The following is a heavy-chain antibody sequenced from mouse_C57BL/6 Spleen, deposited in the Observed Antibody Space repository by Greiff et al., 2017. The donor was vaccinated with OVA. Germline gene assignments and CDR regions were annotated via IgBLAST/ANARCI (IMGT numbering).Heavy chain of an antibody. V-gene: IGHV5-9-1*02. J-gene: IGHJ3*01. D-gene: IGHD1-1*01. CDR1: GFTFSSYA. Sequence: EVKLMESGEGLVKPGGSLKLSCAASGFTFSSYAMSWVRQTPEKRLEWVAYISSGGDYIYYADTVKGRFTISRDNARNTLYLQMSSLKSEDTTMYYCTRHNYGSPLANWGQGTLVTVSA. CDR2: ISSGGDYI. CDR3: TRHNYGSPLAN.